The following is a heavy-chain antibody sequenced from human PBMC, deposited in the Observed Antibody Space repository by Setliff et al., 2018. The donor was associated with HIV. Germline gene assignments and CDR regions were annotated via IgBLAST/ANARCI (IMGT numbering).Heavy chain of an antibody. CDR2: IYYRGST. CDR1: GGSISSSSYY. V-gene: IGHV4-39*01. D-gene: IGHD6-13*01. Sequence: LSLTCTVSGGSISSSSYYWGWIRQPPGKGLRWIGSIYYRGSTYYNPSLKSRVTISVDTSKNQFSLKLRSVTAADMALYYCARGRYRSRWYASDHYYIDVWGKGTTVTVSS. CDR3: ARGRYRSRWYASDHYYIDV. J-gene: IGHJ6*03.